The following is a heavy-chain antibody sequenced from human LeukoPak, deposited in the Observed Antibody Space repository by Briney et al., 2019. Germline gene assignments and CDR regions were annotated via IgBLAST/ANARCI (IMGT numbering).Heavy chain of an antibody. D-gene: IGHD4-11*01. Sequence: SVKVSCKASGGTFSSYTISWVRQAPGQGLEWMGRIIPILGIANYAQKFQGRVTITADKSTGTAYMELSSLRSEDTAVYYCARGYSNYVGYFDYWGQGTLVTVSS. J-gene: IGHJ4*02. CDR3: ARGYSNYVGYFDY. CDR1: GGTFSSYT. V-gene: IGHV1-69*02. CDR2: IIPILGIA.